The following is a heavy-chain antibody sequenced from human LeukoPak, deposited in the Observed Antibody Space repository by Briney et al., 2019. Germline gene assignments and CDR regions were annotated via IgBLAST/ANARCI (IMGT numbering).Heavy chain of an antibody. Sequence: PGGSLRLSCAASGFTFSSYSMNWVRQAPGKGLECVSSISSSSSYTYYADSVKGRFTISRDNAKNSLYLQMNSLRAEDTAVYYCARAGRYFDWLFDYWGQGTLVTVSS. D-gene: IGHD3-9*01. CDR3: ARAGRYFDWLFDY. J-gene: IGHJ4*02. CDR2: ISSSSSYT. CDR1: GFTFSSYS. V-gene: IGHV3-21*01.